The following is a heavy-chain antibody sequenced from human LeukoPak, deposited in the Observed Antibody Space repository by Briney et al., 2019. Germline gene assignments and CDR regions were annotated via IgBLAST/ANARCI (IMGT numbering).Heavy chain of an antibody. CDR1: GGPITTYY. V-gene: IGHV4-59*01. Sequence: SETLSLTCTVPGGPITTYYWRWIRQPPGKGLEWIGYVYYTGSTNYNPSLKSRVTISVDTSKNQFSLTLSSVTAADTAVYYCANDGGGGYLTDWDFDLWGRGTLVAVSS. CDR2: VYYTGST. D-gene: IGHD5-12*01. CDR3: ANDGGGGYLTDWDFDL. J-gene: IGHJ2*01.